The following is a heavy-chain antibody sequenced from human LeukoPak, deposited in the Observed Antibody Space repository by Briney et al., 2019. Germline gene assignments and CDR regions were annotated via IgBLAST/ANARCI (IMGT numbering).Heavy chain of an antibody. CDR3: AKTDYGDY. CDR2: ISGGGGYT. Sequence: GGSLRLSCAASGFIFSNYAMSWVRQAPGKGLEWVSGISGGGGYTYCADSVKGRFTISRDNSKNTLYLQMNSLRAEDMAIYYCAKTDYGDYWGQGTLVTVSS. CDR1: GFIFSNYA. V-gene: IGHV3-23*01. J-gene: IGHJ4*02.